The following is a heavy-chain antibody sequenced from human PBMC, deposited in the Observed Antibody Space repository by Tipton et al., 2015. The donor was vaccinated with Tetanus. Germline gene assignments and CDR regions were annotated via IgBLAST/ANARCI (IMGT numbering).Heavy chain of an antibody. CDR3: ARDRGVRGGYYYYHGMDV. CDR2: ISNSGST. V-gene: IGHV4-31*03. J-gene: IGHJ6*02. Sequence: TLSLTCTVSGGSISSDGAYWSWIRQHPGEGLEWIGYISNSGSTYYNPSLKSRVTISVDTSQEQTSLKVNSVTAADTAVYYCARDRGVRGGYYYYHGMDVWGQGTTVTVSS. D-gene: IGHD3-10*01. CDR1: GGSISSDGAY.